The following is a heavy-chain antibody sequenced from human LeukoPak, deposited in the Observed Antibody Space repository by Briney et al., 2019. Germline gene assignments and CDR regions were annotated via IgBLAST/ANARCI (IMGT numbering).Heavy chain of an antibody. CDR3: ARVPLAARRKLDY. J-gene: IGHJ4*02. D-gene: IGHD6-6*01. CDR1: VYTSTSDG. V-gene: IGHV1-18*01. CDR2: ISAYNGNT. Sequence: ASVKVSCKASVYTSTSDGISWVRQAPGQGLEWMGWISAYNGNTNYAQKLQGRVTMTTDTSTSTAYMELRSLRSDDTAVYYCARVPLAARRKLDYWGQGTLVTVSS.